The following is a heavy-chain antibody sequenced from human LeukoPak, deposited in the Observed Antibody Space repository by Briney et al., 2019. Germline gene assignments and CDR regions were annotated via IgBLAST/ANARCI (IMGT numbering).Heavy chain of an antibody. D-gene: IGHD3-9*01. CDR1: GGSISSYY. V-gene: IGHV4-4*07. CDR3: ATEGGYDILTGNHINV. J-gene: IGHJ6*04. Sequence: PSETLSLTCSVSGGSISSYYWSWIRQPAGMGLEWIGQIYSSGSTNYNPSLKSRVTISVDKSKNQFSLKLNSVTAADTVVNYCATEGGYDILTGNHINVWGKGTTVTVSS. CDR2: IYSSGST.